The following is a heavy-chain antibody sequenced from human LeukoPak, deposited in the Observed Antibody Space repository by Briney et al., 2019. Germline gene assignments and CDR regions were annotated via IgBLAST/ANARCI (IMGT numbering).Heavy chain of an antibody. CDR1: GFTFSSYS. J-gene: IGHJ1*01. CDR3: ATPAAGPGAEYSLY. V-gene: IGHV3-21*01. Sequence: GGSLRLSCAASGFTFSSYSMNWAGRPQGKGLEGVSSIDFTSRYIYNADLVKGRFTTSRDNAKNSLDLQMNSLKVEDTAVYYCATPAAGPGAEYSLYWGQGTLVIVSS. CDR2: IDFTSRYI. D-gene: IGHD6-13*01.